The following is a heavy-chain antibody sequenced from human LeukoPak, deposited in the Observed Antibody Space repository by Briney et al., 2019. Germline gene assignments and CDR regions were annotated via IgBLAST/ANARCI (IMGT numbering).Heavy chain of an antibody. D-gene: IGHD6-19*01. CDR3: ARGSSGWHPTGVFDY. V-gene: IGHV3-23*01. J-gene: IGHJ4*02. Sequence: GGSLRLSCAASGFTFSSYAMSWVRQAPGKGLEWVSAISGSGGSTYYADSVKGRFTISRDNSKNTLYLQMNSLRAEDTAVYYCARGSSGWHPTGVFDYWGQGTLVTVSS. CDR2: ISGSGGST. CDR1: GFTFSSYA.